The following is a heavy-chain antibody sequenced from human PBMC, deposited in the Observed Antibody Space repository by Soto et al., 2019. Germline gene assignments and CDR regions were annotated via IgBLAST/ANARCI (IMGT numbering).Heavy chain of an antibody. CDR1: GFTFSSHG. D-gene: IGHD3-22*01. J-gene: IGHJ3*02. CDR3: ARGTGVVITQGAFDI. Sequence: GGSLRLSCATSGFTFSSHGMHWVRQAPGKGLEWVALIWYDGSAKYYADSVKGRITVSRDNSKNTLYLQMDSLRADDTGVYYCARGTGVVITQGAFDIWGHGTMVTVSS. CDR2: IWYDGSAK. V-gene: IGHV3-33*03.